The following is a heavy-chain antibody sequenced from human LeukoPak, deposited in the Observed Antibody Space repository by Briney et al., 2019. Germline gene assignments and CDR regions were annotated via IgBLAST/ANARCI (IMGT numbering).Heavy chain of an antibody. V-gene: IGHV3-23*01. D-gene: IGHD3-9*01. CDR1: GFTFSSYA. Sequence: QPGGSLRLSCAASGFTFSSYAMSWVHQAPGKGLEWVSAISGSGGSTYYADSVKGRFTISRDNSKNTLYLQMNSLRAEDTAVYYCAKVLTFDYAGNWFDPWGQGTLVTVSS. CDR2: ISGSGGST. CDR3: AKVLTFDYAGNWFDP. J-gene: IGHJ5*02.